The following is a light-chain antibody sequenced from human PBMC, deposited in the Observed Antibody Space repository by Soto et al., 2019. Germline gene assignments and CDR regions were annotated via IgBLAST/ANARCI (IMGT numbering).Light chain of an antibody. Sequence: QSALTQPRSVSGSPGQSVTISCTGTSSDVGGYNYVSWYQQHPGKAPKLMIYDVSKRPSGVPDRFSGSKSGNTASLAISGLRSDDEATYYCAAWDDTLDAQVFGGGTKLTVL. J-gene: IGLJ3*02. CDR1: SSDVGGYNY. CDR2: DVS. V-gene: IGLV2-11*01. CDR3: AAWDDTLDAQV.